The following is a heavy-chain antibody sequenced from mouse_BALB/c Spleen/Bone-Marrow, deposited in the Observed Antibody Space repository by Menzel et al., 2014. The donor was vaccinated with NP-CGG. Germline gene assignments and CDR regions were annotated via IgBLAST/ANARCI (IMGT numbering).Heavy chain of an antibody. CDR3: ARDRGYYKDVGDY. CDR1: GFSLTSYG. V-gene: IGHV2-9*02. Sequence: VQGVESGPGLVAPSQSLPITCTVSGFSLTSYGVHWVRQPPGKGLEWLGVIWAGGSTNYNSALMSRLSISKDNSESQVFLKMNSLQTDDTAIYYCARDRGYYKDVGDYWGQGTTLTVSS. D-gene: IGHD2-3*01. CDR2: IWAGGST. J-gene: IGHJ2*01.